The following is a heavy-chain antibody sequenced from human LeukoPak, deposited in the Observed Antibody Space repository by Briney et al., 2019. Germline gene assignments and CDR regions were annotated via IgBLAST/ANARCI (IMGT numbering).Heavy chain of an antibody. V-gene: IGHV3-11*06. Sequence: PGGSLRLSCAASGFTFSDYYMSWIRQAPGKGLEWLSYISSNTNYTDYADSVKGRFTISRDNAKKSLYLQMNSLRVEDTAVYYCARVGVWGSPYDYWGQGTLVIVSS. CDR1: GFTFSDYY. D-gene: IGHD3-16*01. CDR2: ISSNTNYT. CDR3: ARVGVWGSPYDY. J-gene: IGHJ4*02.